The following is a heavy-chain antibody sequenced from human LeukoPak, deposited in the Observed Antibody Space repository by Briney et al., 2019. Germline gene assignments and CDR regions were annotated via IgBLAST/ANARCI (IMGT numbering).Heavy chain of an antibody. CDR1: GGSITSFY. V-gene: IGHV4-4*07. Sequence: DPSETLSLXCTVSGGSITSFYWSWIRLPAGKGLEWIGRIHTSGNTDYNPSLKSRVTMSIDTSKNQFSLNLRSVTAADTAVYFCAREGSMTSRPFVSNDYWGQGTLVTVSS. CDR3: AREGSMTSRPFVSNDY. CDR2: IHTSGNT. D-gene: IGHD6-6*01. J-gene: IGHJ4*02.